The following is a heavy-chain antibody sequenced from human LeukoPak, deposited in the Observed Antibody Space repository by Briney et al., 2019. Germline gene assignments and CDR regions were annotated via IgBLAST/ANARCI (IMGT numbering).Heavy chain of an antibody. Sequence: GGSLRLSCAASGFTFSSYAMHWVRKAPGKGLEWVAVISYDGSNKYYADSVKGRFTISRDNSKNTLYLQMNSLRAEDTAVYYCAREIEWFFDYWGQGTLVTVSS. CDR2: ISYDGSNK. CDR1: GFTFSSYA. CDR3: AREIEWFFDY. V-gene: IGHV3-30-3*01. D-gene: IGHD3-3*01. J-gene: IGHJ4*02.